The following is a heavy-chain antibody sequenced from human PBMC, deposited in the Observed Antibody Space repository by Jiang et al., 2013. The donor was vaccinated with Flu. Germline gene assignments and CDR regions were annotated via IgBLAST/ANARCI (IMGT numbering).Heavy chain of an antibody. V-gene: IGHV4-39*01. CDR2: ISYSGTT. J-gene: IGHJ3*02. CDR3: TRHADKGWVQLAFDI. CDR1: GGSVSSSDYY. D-gene: IGHD5-24*01. Sequence: GSGLVKPSETLSLTCTVSGGSVSSSDYYWGWIRQPPGKGLEWIGSISYSGTTYYNPSLKSRVTISVDMSKNQFSLKLSSVTAGDTSVYYCTRHADKGWVQLAFDIWGQGTMVTVSS.